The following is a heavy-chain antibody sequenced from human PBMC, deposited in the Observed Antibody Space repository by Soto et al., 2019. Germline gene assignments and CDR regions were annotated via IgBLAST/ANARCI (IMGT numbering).Heavy chain of an antibody. CDR1: GGSFSGYY. V-gene: IGHV4-34*01. CDR2: INHSGGT. Sequence: PSETLSLTCAVYGGSFSGYYWSWIRQPPGKGLEWIGEINHSGGTNYNPSLKSRVTISVDTSKNQFSLKLSSVTAADTAVYYCAREYYDILTGSPLVYPYYYYYMDVWGKGTTVTVSS. CDR3: AREYYDILTGSPLVYPYYYYYMDV. D-gene: IGHD3-9*01. J-gene: IGHJ6*03.